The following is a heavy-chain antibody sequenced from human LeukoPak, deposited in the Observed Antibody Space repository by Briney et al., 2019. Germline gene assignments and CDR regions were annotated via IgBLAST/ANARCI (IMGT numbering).Heavy chain of an antibody. V-gene: IGHV3-53*01. CDR2: IYSGSST. CDR1: GFTVGTNY. Sequence: QPGGSLRLSCAASGFTVGTNYMSWVRQAPGKGLEWVSLIYSGSSTYYANSVKGRFTISRDNSKNTLYLQMNSLRAEDTAVYYCARDLEDGDGGTFGYWGQGTLVTVSS. CDR3: ARDLEDGDGGTFGY. D-gene: IGHD4-17*01. J-gene: IGHJ4*02.